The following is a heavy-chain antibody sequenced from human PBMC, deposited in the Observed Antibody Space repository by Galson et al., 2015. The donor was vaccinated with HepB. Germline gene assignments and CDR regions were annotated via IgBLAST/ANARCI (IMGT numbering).Heavy chain of an antibody. V-gene: IGHV6-1*01. Sequence: CAISGDSVSSNSAAWNWIRQSPSRGLEWLGRTYYRSKWYNDYAVSVKSRITINPDTSKNQFSLKLSSVTAADTAVYYCARVRTYWAYYDFWSGYDWYFDLWGRGTLVTVSS. CDR2: TYYRSKWYN. CDR1: GDSVSSNSAA. D-gene: IGHD3-3*01. CDR3: ARVRTYWAYYDFWSGYDWYFDL. J-gene: IGHJ2*01.